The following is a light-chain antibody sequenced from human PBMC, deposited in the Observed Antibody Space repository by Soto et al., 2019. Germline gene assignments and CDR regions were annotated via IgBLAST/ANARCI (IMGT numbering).Light chain of an antibody. V-gene: IGKV3-20*01. Sequence: EIVLTQSPGTLSLSPGDRATLSCRASQSVSSNYLAWYQHKPGQAPRLLIYGASTRATGIPDRFSGSGSGTDFTLTISRLEPEDSAVYYCQQYGSSPTWTFGQGTKVDIK. CDR3: QQYGSSPTWT. J-gene: IGKJ1*01. CDR2: GAS. CDR1: QSVSSNY.